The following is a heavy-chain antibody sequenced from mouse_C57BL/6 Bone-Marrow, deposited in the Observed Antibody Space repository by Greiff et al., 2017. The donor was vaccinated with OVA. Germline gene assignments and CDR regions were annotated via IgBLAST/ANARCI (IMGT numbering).Heavy chain of an antibody. Sequence: EVHLVESEGGLVQPGSSMKLSCTASGFTFSDYYMAWVRQVPEKGLEWVANINYDGSSTYYMDSLKSRFIISRDNAKNILYLQMSSLKSEDTATYYCARERGYYFDYWGKGTTLTVSS. D-gene: IGHD1-1*02. J-gene: IGHJ2*01. CDR1: GFTFSDYY. CDR3: ARERGYYFDY. V-gene: IGHV5-16*01. CDR2: INYDGSST.